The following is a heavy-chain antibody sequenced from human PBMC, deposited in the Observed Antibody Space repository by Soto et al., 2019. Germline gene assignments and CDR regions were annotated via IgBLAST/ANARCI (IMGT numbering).Heavy chain of an antibody. Sequence: QVQLVQSGAEVKKLGASVKVSCKASGYTFTTYDIHWVRQATGQGLEWMGWMNPNSGNTGYAQKFQGRVTITADESTSTAYMELSSLRSEDTAVYYCARDPNWARWGQGTLVTVSS. CDR1: GYTFTTYD. J-gene: IGHJ4*02. CDR2: MNPNSGNT. V-gene: IGHV1-8*03. D-gene: IGHD1-1*01. CDR3: ARDPNWAR.